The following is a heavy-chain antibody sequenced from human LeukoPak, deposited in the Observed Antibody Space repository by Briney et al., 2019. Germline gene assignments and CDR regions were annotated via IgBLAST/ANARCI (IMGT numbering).Heavy chain of an antibody. J-gene: IGHJ4*02. CDR2: ISGSGGST. CDR1: GFTFRSYA. CDR3: AKDYSYDSSGYYGPDY. D-gene: IGHD3-22*01. V-gene: IGHV3-23*01. Sequence: GGSLRLSCAASGFTFRSYAMSWVRQAPGKGLEWVSAISGSGGSTYYADSVKGRFTISRDNSKNRLYLQMNSLRAEDTAVYYCAKDYSYDSSGYYGPDYRGQGTLVTVSS.